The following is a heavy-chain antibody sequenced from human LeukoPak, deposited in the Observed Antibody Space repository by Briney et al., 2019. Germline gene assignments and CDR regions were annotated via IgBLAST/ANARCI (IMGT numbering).Heavy chain of an antibody. J-gene: IGHJ3*02. CDR3: ARHPGYYDSSGYYVSAFDI. Sequence: SETLSLTCTVSGASISSSSYYCGWISQSPGKGLEWIGCIYYSGSTYLNPSLTSRVTMSVDTSKNHFSLKLTSVTAADTSVYYCARHPGYYDSSGYYVSAFDIWGQGTMVTVSS. CDR1: GASISSSSYY. CDR2: IYYSGST. V-gene: IGHV4-39*01. D-gene: IGHD3-22*01.